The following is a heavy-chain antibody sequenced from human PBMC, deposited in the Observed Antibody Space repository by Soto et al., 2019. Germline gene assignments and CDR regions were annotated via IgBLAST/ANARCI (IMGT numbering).Heavy chain of an antibody. J-gene: IGHJ3*02. CDR3: ARDSSPYYYDSSGWNAFDI. V-gene: IGHV1-18*01. Sequence: VSVKVSCKASGYTFTSYGISWVRQAPGQGLEWMGWISAYNGNTNYAQKLQGRVTMTTDTSTSTAYMELRSLRSDDTAVYYCARDSSPYYYDSSGWNAFDIWGQGTMVTVSS. CDR1: GYTFTSYG. CDR2: ISAYNGNT. D-gene: IGHD3-22*01.